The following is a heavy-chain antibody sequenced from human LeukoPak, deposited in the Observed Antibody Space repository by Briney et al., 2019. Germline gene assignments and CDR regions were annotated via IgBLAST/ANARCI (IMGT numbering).Heavy chain of an antibody. CDR1: GGSISSGSYY. CDR3: ARGYSSSWYYYYYMDV. V-gene: IGHV4-61*02. J-gene: IGHJ6*03. CDR2: IYTSGST. D-gene: IGHD6-13*01. Sequence: SETLSLTCTVSGGSISSGSYYWSWIRQPAGKGLEWIGRIYTSGSTNYNPSLKSRVTISVDTSKNQFSLKLSSVTAADTAVYYCARGYSSSWYYYYYMDVWGKGTTVTISS.